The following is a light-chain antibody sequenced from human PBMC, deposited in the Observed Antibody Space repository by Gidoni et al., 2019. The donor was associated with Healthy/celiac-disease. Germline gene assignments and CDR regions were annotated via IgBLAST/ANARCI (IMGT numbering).Light chain of an antibody. CDR1: NIGSKN. CDR3: QVWDSSTGV. V-gene: IGLV3-9*01. J-gene: IGLJ3*02. Sequence: SYELTQPLSVSVALGQTARITCGGNNIGSKNVHGYQQKPGQAPVLVIYRDSNRPSGIPERFSGSNSGNTATLTISRAQAGDEADYYCQVWDSSTGVFGGGTKLTVL. CDR2: RDS.